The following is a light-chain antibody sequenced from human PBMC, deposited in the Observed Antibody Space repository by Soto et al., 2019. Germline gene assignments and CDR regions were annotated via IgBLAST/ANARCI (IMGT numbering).Light chain of an antibody. CDR2: DVS. V-gene: IGLV2-14*01. Sequence: QSVLTQPASVSGSPGQSITISCTGTGSDVGGYKYVSWYQQLPGKAPKLMIYDVSYRPSGVSDRFSGSKSGNTASLIISGPQAEDEADYYCSSYASSRPFVFGTGTKVPVL. CDR1: GSDVGGYKY. J-gene: IGLJ1*01. CDR3: SSYASSRPFV.